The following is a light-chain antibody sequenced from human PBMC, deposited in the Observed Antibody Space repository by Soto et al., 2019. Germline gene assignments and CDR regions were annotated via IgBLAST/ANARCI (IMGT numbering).Light chain of an antibody. Sequence: DLHMTQSPSTLSASVGDRVTITCRASQSISRSLAWYQQKPGKAPNLLIYDASSLESGVPSRFSGSGFGTEVTLTISRLQPDDFATYYCQQYNSYLLTFGPGTTVDIK. CDR2: DAS. V-gene: IGKV1-5*01. CDR3: QQYNSYLLT. J-gene: IGKJ3*01. CDR1: QSISRS.